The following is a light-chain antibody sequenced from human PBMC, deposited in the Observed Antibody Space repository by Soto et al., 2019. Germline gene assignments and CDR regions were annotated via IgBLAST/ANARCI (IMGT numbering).Light chain of an antibody. CDR2: SSN. CDR1: SSNIGSNF. J-gene: IGLJ2*01. V-gene: IGLV1-47*01. Sequence: QSVLTQQPSASVTPGQMVTISCSGSSSNIGSNFVYWYQQLPGSAPKLLIYSSNQRPSGVPDRFSGAKSGTSASLAISGLRSEDEADYYCAAWDDSLSGVLFGGGTKVTVL. CDR3: AAWDDSLSGVL.